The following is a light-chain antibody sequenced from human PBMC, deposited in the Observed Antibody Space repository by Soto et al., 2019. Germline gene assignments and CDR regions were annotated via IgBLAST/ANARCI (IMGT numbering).Light chain of an antibody. CDR3: QQYDDWPWT. V-gene: IGKV3D-15*01. Sequence: EIVLTQSPATLSLSPGDRATLSCRASQSITSFLAWYQQKPGQAPRLLIYGASTRATGIPDRFSGSGSGTDFTLSISSLQSEDFAVYYCQQYDDWPWTFGHGTKVDIK. J-gene: IGKJ1*01. CDR2: GAS. CDR1: QSITSF.